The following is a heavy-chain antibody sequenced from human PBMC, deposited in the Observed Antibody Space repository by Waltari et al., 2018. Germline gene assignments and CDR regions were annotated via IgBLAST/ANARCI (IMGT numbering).Heavy chain of an antibody. CDR2: ISAYNGST. CDR3: ARDAVTFGGVIVIGYYYYCMNV. V-gene: IGHV1-18*01. CDR1: GYTFTSYG. J-gene: IGHJ6*02. D-gene: IGHD3-16*02. Sequence: QVQLVQSGAEVKKPGASVKVSCKASGYTFTSYGISWVRQAPGQGLEWMGWISAYNGSTKYGQKRQGRFTMTTEPSTSTAYMELRSLRSDDTAVYYCARDAVTFGGVIVIGYYYYCMNVWGHGTTVTVSS.